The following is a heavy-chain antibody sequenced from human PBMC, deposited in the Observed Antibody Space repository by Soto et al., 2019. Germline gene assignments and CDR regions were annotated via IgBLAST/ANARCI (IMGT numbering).Heavy chain of an antibody. D-gene: IGHD2-21*02. J-gene: IGHJ6*02. CDR3: ASGPVQTWEVVTDMSRYGMDA. Sequence: SVKVSCKAAGGTFSSYAISWVRQAPGQGREWMGGIIPIFGTANYAQKFQGRVTITADESTSTAYMELSSLRSEDTAVYYCASGPVQTWEVVTDMSRYGMDAWGQGTTVTVSS. CDR2: IIPIFGTA. V-gene: IGHV1-69*13. CDR1: GGTFSSYA.